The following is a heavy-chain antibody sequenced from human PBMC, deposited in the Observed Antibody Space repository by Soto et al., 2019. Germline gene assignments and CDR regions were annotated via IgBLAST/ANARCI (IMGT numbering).Heavy chain of an antibody. CDR3: ARDSSGYDLNNHYYYYYMDV. CDR2: MNPNSGNT. J-gene: IGHJ6*03. D-gene: IGHD5-12*01. V-gene: IGHV1-8*01. CDR1: GYTFTSYD. Sequence: GASVKVSCKASGYTFTSYDINWVRQATGQGLERMGWMNPNSGNTGYAQKFQGRVTMTRNTSLSTAYMELSSLRSEDTAVYYCARDSSGYDLNNHYYYYYMDVWGKGTTVTVSS.